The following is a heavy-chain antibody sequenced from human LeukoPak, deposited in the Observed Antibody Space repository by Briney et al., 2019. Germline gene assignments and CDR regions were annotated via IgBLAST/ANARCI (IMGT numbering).Heavy chain of an antibody. J-gene: IGHJ4*02. CDR1: GFTFSSHG. V-gene: IGHV3-33*01. Sequence: PGGSLRLSCAASGFTFSSHGMHWVRQAPGKGLEWVAVIWYDGSNKYYADSVKGRFTISRDNSKNTLYLQMNSLRAEDTAVYYCATRSVYYDSSGYTFDYWGQGTLVTVSS. CDR2: IWYDGSNK. D-gene: IGHD3-22*01. CDR3: ATRSVYYDSSGYTFDY.